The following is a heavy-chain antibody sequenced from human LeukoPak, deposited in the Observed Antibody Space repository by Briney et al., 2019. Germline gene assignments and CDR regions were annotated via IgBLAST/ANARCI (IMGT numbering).Heavy chain of an antibody. CDR3: AGASLYYDSSGQRTLDI. D-gene: IGHD3-22*01. V-gene: IGHV4-59*01. Sequence: PSETLSLTCTVSGGSISSYYWNWIRQPPGKGLEGMGYISNSGSTNYSPSLKSRVTTSVDTTKNQFSLKMTSVTAADTAIYYCAGASLYYDSSGQRTLDIWGQGTMVTVSS. J-gene: IGHJ3*02. CDR2: ISNSGST. CDR1: GGSISSYY.